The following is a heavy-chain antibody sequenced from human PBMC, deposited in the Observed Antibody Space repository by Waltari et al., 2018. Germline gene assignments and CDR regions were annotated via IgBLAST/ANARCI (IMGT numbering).Heavy chain of an antibody. J-gene: IGHJ5*02. D-gene: IGHD3-10*01. CDR1: GGSFSGCF. Sequence: QVQLQQWGAGLLKPSQTLSLTCAVDGGSFSGCFWNWVRQPPGKGLEWIGGIDYSGSTNYNPSLKSRVTLSIDTSRKRFSLNLNSMTAADTAIYYCARSGFHGSGTPFDPWGRGTLVTVSS. V-gene: IGHV4-34*02. CDR3: ARSGFHGSGTPFDP. CDR2: IDYSGST.